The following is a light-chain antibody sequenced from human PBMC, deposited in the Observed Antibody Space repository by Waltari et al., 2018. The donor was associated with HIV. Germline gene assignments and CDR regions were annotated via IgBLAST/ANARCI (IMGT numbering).Light chain of an antibody. Sequence: IVMTQPPDSLAVSLGERATINCKSSQSVLYSSNNKNYLAWYQQKPGQHPRLLIYCASTRESGVPDRFSGSGSGTDFTLTISSLQAEDVAVYCCQQYYSTPPITFGQGTRLEIK. J-gene: IGKJ5*01. CDR3: QQYYSTPPIT. V-gene: IGKV4-1*01. CDR1: QSVLYSSNNKNY. CDR2: CAS.